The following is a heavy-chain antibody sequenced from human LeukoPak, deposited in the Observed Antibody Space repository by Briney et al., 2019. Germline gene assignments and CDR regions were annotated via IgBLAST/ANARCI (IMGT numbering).Heavy chain of an antibody. CDR3: IREVQVRASAPLGL. D-gene: IGHD3-16*01. Sequence: PGGSLRLSCAASGFSISGYWMHWVRQAAGEGPVWVSRMNSGGTTINYADSVKGRFTISRDNVDNTLHLQMNSLRVEDTAVYYCIREVQVRASAPLGLWGQGTLVTVSS. J-gene: IGHJ4*01. CDR1: GFSISGYW. V-gene: IGHV3-74*01. CDR2: MNSGGTTI.